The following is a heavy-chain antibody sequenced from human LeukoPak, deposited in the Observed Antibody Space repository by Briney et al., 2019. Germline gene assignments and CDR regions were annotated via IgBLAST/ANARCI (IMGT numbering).Heavy chain of an antibody. D-gene: IGHD2-15*01. CDR2: IYYSGST. CDR3: ASASRMTMDFDY. J-gene: IGHJ4*02. Sequence: SETLSLTCAVYGGSFSGYYWSWIRQPPGKGLEWIGSIYYSGSTYYNPSLKSRVTISVDTSKNQFSLKLSSVTAADTAVYYCASASRMTMDFDYWGPGTLVTVSS. V-gene: IGHV4-34*01. CDR1: GGSFSGYY.